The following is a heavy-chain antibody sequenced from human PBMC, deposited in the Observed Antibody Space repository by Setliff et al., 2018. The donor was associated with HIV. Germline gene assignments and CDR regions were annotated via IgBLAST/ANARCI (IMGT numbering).Heavy chain of an antibody. D-gene: IGHD3-16*01. CDR3: ARLMITFGGVVSPQNAFDI. J-gene: IGHJ3*02. CDR1: GYSFDAHW. CDR2: IFPGDSDM. Sequence: PGESLKISCKCSGYSFDAHWIGWVRQLPGKGLEWMGMIFPGDSDMKYSPSFQGRVKFSVDKSINTAYLQWVSLKASDTAMYYCARLMITFGGVVSPQNAFDIWGQGTMVTVSS. V-gene: IGHV5-51*01.